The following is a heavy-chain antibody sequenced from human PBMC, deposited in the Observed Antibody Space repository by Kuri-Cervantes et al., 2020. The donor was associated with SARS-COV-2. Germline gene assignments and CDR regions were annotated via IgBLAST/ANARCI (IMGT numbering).Heavy chain of an antibody. V-gene: IGHV4-61*01. D-gene: IGHD1-26*01. J-gene: IGHJ4*02. CDR1: GGSVSSGSYY. Sequence: SETLSLTCTVSGGSVSSGSYYWSWIRQPPGKGLEWIGYIYYSGSTNYNPSLKSRVTISVDTSKNQFSLKLSSVTAADTAVYYCARGRWDDYIDYWGQGTLVTVSS. CDR2: IYYSGST. CDR3: ARGRWDDYIDY.